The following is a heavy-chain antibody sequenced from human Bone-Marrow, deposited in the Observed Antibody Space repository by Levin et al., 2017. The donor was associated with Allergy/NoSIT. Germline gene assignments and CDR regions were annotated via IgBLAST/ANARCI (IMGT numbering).Heavy chain of an antibody. CDR1: GFTFSSSYE. J-gene: IGHJ4*02. CDR2: ISSSGTNI. CDR3: AGGLLRFQTPLYY. V-gene: IGHV3-48*03. Sequence: LSLTCAASGFTFSSSYEMNWVRQAPGKGLEWVSYISSSGTNIYYADSVKGRFTISRDNADNSLYLQMTSLRAEDTAVYYCAGGLLRFQTPLYYWGQGTLVTVSS. D-gene: IGHD3-3*01.